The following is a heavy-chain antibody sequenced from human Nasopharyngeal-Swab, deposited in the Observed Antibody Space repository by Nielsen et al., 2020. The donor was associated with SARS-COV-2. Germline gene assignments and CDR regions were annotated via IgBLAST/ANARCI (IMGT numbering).Heavy chain of an antibody. J-gene: IGHJ4*02. CDR1: GDSLSSNNVG. Sequence: SHTLSLTRAISGDSLSSNNVGWNWIRQPPSRGLEWLGRTYYGSKWYNHYAPTVKSRVTIKPDTSKNQFSLPMDSVTPEDSAVYYCARGFLQTGFDYWGQGTLVTVSS. V-gene: IGHV6-1*01. CDR3: ARGFLQTGFDY. CDR2: TYYGSKWYN.